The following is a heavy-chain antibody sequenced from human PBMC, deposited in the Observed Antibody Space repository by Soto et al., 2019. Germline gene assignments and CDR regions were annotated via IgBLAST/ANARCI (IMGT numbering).Heavy chain of an antibody. CDR1: EFTFSNYA. V-gene: IGHV3-23*01. J-gene: IGHJ4*02. Sequence: PGGSLRLSCAASEFTFSNYAMSWVRQAPGKGLEWVSAISYGGGTTYYADSVKGRFTISRDNSKNTLYLQMNSLRAEDTAVYYCAKNPGYYYDSTRHHFDYCGQGTLVTLSS. D-gene: IGHD3-22*01. CDR2: ISYGGGTT. CDR3: AKNPGYYYDSTRHHFDY.